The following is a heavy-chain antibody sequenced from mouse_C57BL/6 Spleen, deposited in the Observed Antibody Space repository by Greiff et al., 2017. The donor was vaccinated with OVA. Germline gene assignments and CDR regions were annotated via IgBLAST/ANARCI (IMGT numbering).Heavy chain of an antibody. J-gene: IGHJ2*01. V-gene: IGHV5-16*01. CDR3: ARTAQAPLDY. Sequence: EVKLVESEGGLVQPGSSMKLSCTASGFTFSDYYMAWVRQVPEKGLEWVANINYDGSSTYYLDSLKSRFIISRDNAKNILYLQMSSLKSEDTATYYCARTAQAPLDYWGQGTTLTVSS. D-gene: IGHD3-2*02. CDR1: GFTFSDYY. CDR2: INYDGSST.